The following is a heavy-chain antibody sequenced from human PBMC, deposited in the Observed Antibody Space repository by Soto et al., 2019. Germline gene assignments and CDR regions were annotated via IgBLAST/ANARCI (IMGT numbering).Heavy chain of an antibody. J-gene: IGHJ1*01. CDR1: GFTFSSYA. D-gene: IGHD3-22*01. Sequence: PGGSLRLSCAASGFTFSSYAMSWVRQAPGKGLEWVSAISGSGGSTYYADFVKGRFTISRDNSKNTLYLQMNSLRAEDTAVYYCAKDFFYYYDSSGPGYFQHWGQGTLVTVSS. CDR3: AKDFFYYYDSSGPGYFQH. CDR2: ISGSGGST. V-gene: IGHV3-23*01.